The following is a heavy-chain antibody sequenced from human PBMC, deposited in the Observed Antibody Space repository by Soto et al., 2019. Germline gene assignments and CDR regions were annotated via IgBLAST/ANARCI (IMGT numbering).Heavy chain of an antibody. CDR1: GFTVSSNY. V-gene: IGHV3-66*01. CDR2: IYSGGNA. CDR3: ASGAWRSVDY. J-gene: IGHJ4*02. Sequence: EVQLVESGGGLVQPGESLRLSCAASGFTVSSNYMSWVRQALGKGLEWVSIIYSGGNAYYADSVKGRFTISRDNSKNTLYLQMDSLRAEDTAVYYGASGAWRSVDYWGQGTLVTVSS. D-gene: IGHD2-21*02.